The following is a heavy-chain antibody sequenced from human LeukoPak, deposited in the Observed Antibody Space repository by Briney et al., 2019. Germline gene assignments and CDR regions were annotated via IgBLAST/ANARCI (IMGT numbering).Heavy chain of an antibody. Sequence: GASVKVSCKASGYTFTSYGISWVRQAPGQGLEWMGWISAYNGNTNYAQKLQGRVTMTTDTSTSTAYMELRSLRSDDTAVYYCARWWSYCGGDCYIVSDYWGQGTLVTVSS. CDR3: ARWWSYCGGDCYIVSDY. V-gene: IGHV1-18*04. CDR1: GYTFTSYG. J-gene: IGHJ4*02. CDR2: ISAYNGNT. D-gene: IGHD2-21*02.